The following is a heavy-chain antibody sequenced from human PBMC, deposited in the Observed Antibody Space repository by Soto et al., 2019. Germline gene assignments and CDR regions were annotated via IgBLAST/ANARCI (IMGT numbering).Heavy chain of an antibody. J-gene: IGHJ5*02. Sequence: QVQLVQSGAEVKKPGSSVKVSCKASGGTFSSYAITWVRQAPGQGLEWMGGIIPIFGTANYAQKFQARVTITAHESTSTADMELSSLRSEDTAVYYCARDRGPSSGYYPYWFDPWGQGTLVTVSS. CDR3: ARDRGPSSGYYPYWFDP. D-gene: IGHD3-22*01. V-gene: IGHV1-69*12. CDR1: GGTFSSYA. CDR2: IIPIFGTA.